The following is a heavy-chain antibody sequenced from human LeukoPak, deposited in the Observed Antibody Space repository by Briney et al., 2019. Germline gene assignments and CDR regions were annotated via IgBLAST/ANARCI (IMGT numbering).Heavy chain of an antibody. J-gene: IGHJ5*02. CDR3: AACGGDCYQDWFDP. CDR1: GYTFTSYG. CDR2: ISAYNGNT. D-gene: IGHD2-21*02. V-gene: IGHV1-18*01. Sequence: ASVKVSCKAPGYTFTSYGISWVRQAPGQGLEWMGWISAYNGNTNYARKLQGRVTMTTDTSTSTAYMGLRSLRSDDTAVYYCAACGGDCYQDWFDPWGQGTLVTVSS.